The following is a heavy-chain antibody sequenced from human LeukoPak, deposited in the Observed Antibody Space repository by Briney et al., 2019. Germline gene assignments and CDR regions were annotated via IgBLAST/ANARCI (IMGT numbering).Heavy chain of an antibody. J-gene: IGHJ3*02. V-gene: IGHV1-2*02. CDR1: GYTFTAYY. D-gene: IGHD6-13*01. CDR2: INTNSGGT. CDR3: ARDKGIAPAAGLDVFDI. Sequence: ASVKVSCKASGYTFTAYYMHWVRQAPGQGLEWMGWINTNSGGTNYAQNFQGRVTMTRDTSISTAYMELRTLRSDDTAVYYCARDKGIAPAAGLDVFDIWGQGTMVTVSS.